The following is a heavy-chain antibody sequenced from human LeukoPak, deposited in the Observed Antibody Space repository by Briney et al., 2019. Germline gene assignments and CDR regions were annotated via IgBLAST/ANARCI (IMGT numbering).Heavy chain of an antibody. CDR2: IKSKTDGGTT. J-gene: IGHJ5*02. V-gene: IGHV3-15*01. D-gene: IGHD3-22*01. CDR3: TTSGDYYRGFDP. Sequence: PGGSLRLSCAASGFSFNNAWMSWVRQPPGKGLEWVGRIKSKTDGGTTDYAAPLKGRLTISRDDSKNTLYLQMNSLKIEDTAVYYCTTSGDYYRGFDPWGQGTLVTVSS. CDR1: GFSFNNAW.